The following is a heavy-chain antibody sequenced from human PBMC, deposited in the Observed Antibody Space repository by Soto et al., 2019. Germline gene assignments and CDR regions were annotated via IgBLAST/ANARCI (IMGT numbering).Heavy chain of an antibody. V-gene: IGHV1-18*01. Sequence: QVQLVQSAGEVKKPGASVKVSCKASGYSLTSYGISWVRRAPGQGLEWMGWISPYNGHTQVVGRFQGRDTMTTDTATKTTYMELTNLRSDDTDHYYCARDLTIVQATHPRLENYGMDVSGQVNTGSVCS. J-gene: IGHJ6*02. CDR2: ISPYNGHT. CDR3: ARDLTIVQATHPRLENYGMDV. CDR1: GYSLTSYG. D-gene: IGHD1-26*01.